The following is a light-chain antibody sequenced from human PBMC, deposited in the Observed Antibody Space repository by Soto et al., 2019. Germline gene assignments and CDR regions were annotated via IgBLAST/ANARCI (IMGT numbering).Light chain of an antibody. CDR1: QSVSSN. CDR3: QHYNKLPLT. V-gene: IGKV3-15*01. J-gene: IGKJ4*01. Sequence: EIVLTQSPATLSVSPGERATLSCRASQSVSSNLAWYQQKPGQAPRLVIYGASTMATGIPARFSGSGSGTEFTLTISSLQSEDFAVYYCQHYNKLPLTFGGGAKVEIK. CDR2: GAS.